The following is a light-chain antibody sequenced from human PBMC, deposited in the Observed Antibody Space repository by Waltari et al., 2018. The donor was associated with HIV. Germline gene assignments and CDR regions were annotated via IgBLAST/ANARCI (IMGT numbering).Light chain of an antibody. J-gene: IGLJ3*02. CDR2: QDT. Sequence: SYDLTQPPSVSVSSGQTATVTCSGVNLGHKYVSWYQQRSDQSPVLVIYQDTKRPPGIPERFFGSTSENTATLTINETQPLDEAHYSCQTWDSGTIVFGGGTSLTVL. V-gene: IGLV3-1*01. CDR3: QTWDSGTIV. CDR1: NLGHKY.